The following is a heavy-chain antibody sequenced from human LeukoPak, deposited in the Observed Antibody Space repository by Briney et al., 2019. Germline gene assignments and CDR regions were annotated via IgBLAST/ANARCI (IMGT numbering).Heavy chain of an antibody. V-gene: IGHV4-59*08. Sequence: SETLSLTCNVSGDSLTSHLWSWIRQTPGKGLEGIGYVFHSGNTNYSPSLKSRVTISLDTSKKQFYLRLASVTAADTAVYYCARRMATVTDAFDIWGRGTMVSVSS. CDR1: GDSLTSHL. D-gene: IGHD5-24*01. CDR3: ARRMATVTDAFDI. J-gene: IGHJ3*02. CDR2: VFHSGNT.